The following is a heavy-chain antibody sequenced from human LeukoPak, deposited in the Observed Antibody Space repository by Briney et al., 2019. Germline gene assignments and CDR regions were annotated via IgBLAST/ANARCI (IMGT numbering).Heavy chain of an antibody. CDR3: ARDRGSGWYIY. CDR2: ISGYTGDT. D-gene: IGHD6-19*01. CDR1: GYTFTNYD. Sequence: ASVKVSCKTSGYTFTNYDIYWVRQAPGQGLECMGWISGYTGDTKYAQILQGRFTVTTDTSTSTAYMELRSLTYDDTAVYYCARDRGSGWYIYWGQGTLVTVSS. V-gene: IGHV1-18*01. J-gene: IGHJ4*02.